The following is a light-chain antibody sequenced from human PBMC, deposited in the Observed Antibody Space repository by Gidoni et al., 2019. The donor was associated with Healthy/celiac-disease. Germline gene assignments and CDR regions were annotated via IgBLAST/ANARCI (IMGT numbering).Light chain of an antibody. CDR2: AAS. Sequence: AIQMTQSPSSLSASVGDRVTITCRASQGIRNDLGWYQQKAGKAPKLLIYAASSLQSGVPSRFSGSGSGTDFTLTISSLQPEDFATYYCLQDYNYPRTFGQETKVEIK. V-gene: IGKV1-6*01. CDR3: LQDYNYPRT. CDR1: QGIRND. J-gene: IGKJ1*01.